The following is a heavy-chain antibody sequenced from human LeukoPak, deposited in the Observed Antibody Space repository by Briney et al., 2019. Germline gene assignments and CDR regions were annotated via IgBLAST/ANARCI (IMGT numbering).Heavy chain of an antibody. J-gene: IGHJ6*02. Sequence: SETLSLTCAVYGGSFSGYYWSWIRQPPGKGLEWIGEINHSGSTNYNPSLKSRVTISVDTSKNQFSLKLSSVTAADTAVYYCACRRGYSYGGYYYYGMDVWGQGTTVTVSS. CDR1: GGSFSGYY. CDR3: ACRRGYSYGGYYYYGMDV. CDR2: INHSGST. D-gene: IGHD5-18*01. V-gene: IGHV4-34*01.